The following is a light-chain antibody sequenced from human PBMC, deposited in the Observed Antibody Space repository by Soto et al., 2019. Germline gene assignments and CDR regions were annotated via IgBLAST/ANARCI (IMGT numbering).Light chain of an antibody. CDR1: QSLSINY. Sequence: ENVLTQSPGTLSLSPGERATLSCRASQSLSINYVAWYQQRPGQAPRLLIYAASSRAAGIPDRFSGSGSGTDFTLDISRLEPEDFAVYYCQEYENTPGTFGRGTRLAIK. CDR2: AAS. CDR3: QEYENTPGT. J-gene: IGKJ5*01. V-gene: IGKV3-20*01.